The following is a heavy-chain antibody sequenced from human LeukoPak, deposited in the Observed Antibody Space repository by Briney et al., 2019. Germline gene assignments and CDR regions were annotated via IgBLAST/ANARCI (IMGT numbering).Heavy chain of an antibody. CDR2: IYYSGST. CDR3: ARGNWEVITPDY. Sequence: SETLSLTCTVSGGSISSYYWSWIRQPPGKGLEWIGYIYYSGSTNYNPSLKSRVTISIDTSKNQFSLKLSSVTAADTAVYYCARGNWEVITPDYWGQGTLVTVSS. J-gene: IGHJ4*02. V-gene: IGHV4-59*01. D-gene: IGHD3-22*01. CDR1: GGSISSYY.